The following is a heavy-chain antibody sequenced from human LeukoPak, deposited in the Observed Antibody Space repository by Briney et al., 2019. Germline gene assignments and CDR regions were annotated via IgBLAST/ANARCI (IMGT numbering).Heavy chain of an antibody. J-gene: IGHJ5*02. V-gene: IGHV3-23*01. CDR3: AKEAGVVVPAASWFDP. CDR2: ISGSGGST. CDR1: GFTFSSYA. D-gene: IGHD2-2*01. Sequence: GGSLRLSCAASGFTFSSYAMSWVRQAPGKGLEWVSAISGSGGSTYYADSVKGRFTISRDNSKNTLHLQMNSLRAEDTAVYYCAKEAGVVVPAASWFDPWGQGTLVTVSS.